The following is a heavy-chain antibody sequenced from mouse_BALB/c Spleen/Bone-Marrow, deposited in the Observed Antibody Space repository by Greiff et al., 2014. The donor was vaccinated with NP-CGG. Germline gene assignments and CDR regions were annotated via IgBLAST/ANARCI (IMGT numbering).Heavy chain of an antibody. CDR2: IYPGSDST. J-gene: IGHJ2*01. V-gene: IGHV1-55*01. CDR1: GYTFTSYW. Sequence: VQRVESGAELVKPGTSVRMSCKASGYTFTSYWMHWVKQRPGQGLEWIGDIYPGSDSTNYNEKFKSKATLTVDTSSSTAYMQLSSLTSEGSAVYYCAREKDWVFDYWGQGTTLTVSS. D-gene: IGHD4-1*01. CDR3: AREKDWVFDY.